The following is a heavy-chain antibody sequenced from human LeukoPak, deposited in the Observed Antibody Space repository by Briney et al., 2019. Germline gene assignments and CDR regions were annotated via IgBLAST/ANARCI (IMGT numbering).Heavy chain of an antibody. J-gene: IGHJ4*02. D-gene: IGHD2-15*01. Sequence: GGSLRLSCAASGFTFSSYEMNWVRQAPGKGLEWVSYISSSGSTIYYADSVKGRFTISRDNAKNSLYLQMNSLRAEDTAVYYCARLGCCSGGSCHWGQGTLVTVSS. V-gene: IGHV3-48*03. CDR2: ISSSGSTI. CDR1: GFTFSSYE. CDR3: ARLGCCSGGSCH.